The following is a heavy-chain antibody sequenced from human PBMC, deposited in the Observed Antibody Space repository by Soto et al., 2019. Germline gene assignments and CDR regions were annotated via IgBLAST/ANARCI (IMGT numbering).Heavy chain of an antibody. Sequence: PGGSLRLSCAASGFTFSSYAMTWVRQAPGKGLEWVSAISGSGGSTHYADSVKGRFTISRDNSKNTLYLQMNSLRADDTAVYYCAKAVDGHDYWGQGNLVTVSS. D-gene: IGHD6-19*01. J-gene: IGHJ4*02. CDR2: ISGSGGST. V-gene: IGHV3-23*01. CDR1: GFTFSSYA. CDR3: AKAVDGHDY.